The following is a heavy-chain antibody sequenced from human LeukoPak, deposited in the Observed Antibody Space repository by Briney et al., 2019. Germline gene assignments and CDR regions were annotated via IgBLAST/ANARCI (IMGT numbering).Heavy chain of an antibody. D-gene: IGHD6-13*01. V-gene: IGHV1-8*03. CDR1: GYTFTSYD. J-gene: IGHJ4*02. CDR3: AKDQGSRIAAAGVFDY. Sequence: GASVKVSCKASGYTFTSYDINWVRQATGQGLEWMGWMNPNSGNTGYAQKFQGRVTITRNTSISTAYMELSSLRSEDTAVYYCAKDQGSRIAAAGVFDYWGQGTLVTVSS. CDR2: MNPNSGNT.